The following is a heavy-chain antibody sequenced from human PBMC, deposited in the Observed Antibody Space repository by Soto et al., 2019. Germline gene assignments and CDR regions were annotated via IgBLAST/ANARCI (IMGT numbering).Heavy chain of an antibody. J-gene: IGHJ4*02. CDR3: AKGSYASGY. CDR1: GFTITTSA. V-gene: IGHV3-23*01. D-gene: IGHD3-10*01. CDR2: ISGSGSSR. Sequence: EVQLLESGGGLVQPGGSLRLSCAASGFTITTSAMSWVRQAPGKGLEWVSAISGSGSSRYYADSVKGRFTISRDNSKNTLYLQMNSLRAEDTAVYYCAKGSYASGYWGQGTLVTVSS.